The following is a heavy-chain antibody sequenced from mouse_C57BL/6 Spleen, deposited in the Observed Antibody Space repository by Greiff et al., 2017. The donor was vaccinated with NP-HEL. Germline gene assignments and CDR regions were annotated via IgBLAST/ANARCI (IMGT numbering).Heavy chain of an antibody. D-gene: IGHD2-5*01. Sequence: VQLQQSGAELVRPGTSVKVSCKASGYAFTNYLIEWVKQRPGQGLEWIGVINPGSGGTNYNEKFKSKATLTADKSSCTAYMQLSSLTSADSAVYFWARWYSNYYAMDYWGQGTSVTVSS. CDR2: INPGSGGT. CDR3: ARWYSNYYAMDY. CDR1: GYAFTNYL. V-gene: IGHV1-54*01. J-gene: IGHJ4*01.